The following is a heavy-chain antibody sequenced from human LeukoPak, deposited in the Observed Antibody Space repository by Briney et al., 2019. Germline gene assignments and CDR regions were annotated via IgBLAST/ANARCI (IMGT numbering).Heavy chain of an antibody. CDR1: GYSFPNYW. Sequence: GESLKISCKGSGYSFPNYWIAWVRQMPGKGLEWMGIIYPRDSDTRYSPSFEGQVTISADKSISSAYLQWSSLKASDTAMYYCARSDSSGPARGIQYWGQGTLVTVSS. J-gene: IGHJ1*01. CDR3: ARSDSSGPARGIQY. D-gene: IGHD3-22*01. CDR2: IYPRDSDT. V-gene: IGHV5-51*01.